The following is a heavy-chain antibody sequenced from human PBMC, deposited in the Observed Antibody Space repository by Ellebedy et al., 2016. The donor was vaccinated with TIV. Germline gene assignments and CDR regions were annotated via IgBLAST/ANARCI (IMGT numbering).Heavy chain of an antibody. D-gene: IGHD3-22*01. J-gene: IGHJ4*02. CDR3: ARGGTYSYDSSSYPDFDY. V-gene: IGHV3-30-3*01. CDR1: GFIFSSYA. Sequence: GGSLRLSXAASGFIFSSYAMHWVRQAPGKGLEWVAVISYDGSNKYYADSVKGRFTISRDNSKNTLYLQMNSLRAEDTAVYYCARGGTYSYDSSSYPDFDYWGQGTLVTVSS. CDR2: ISYDGSNK.